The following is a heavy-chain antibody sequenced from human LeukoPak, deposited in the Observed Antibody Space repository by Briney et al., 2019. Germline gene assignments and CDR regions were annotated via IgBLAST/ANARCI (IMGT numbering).Heavy chain of an antibody. V-gene: IGHV4-39*01. J-gene: IGHJ3*02. CDR1: GGSISSNGYY. CDR3: ARRSGTYHAFDI. D-gene: IGHD1-26*01. CDR2: FYYTGST. Sequence: NLSETLSLTCTVSGGSISSNGYYWGWIRQPPGKGLEWIGSFYYTGSTFYSPSLKSRVTISVDTSKNQFSLKLSSVTAADTAVYYCARRSGTYHAFDIWGQGTMVTASS.